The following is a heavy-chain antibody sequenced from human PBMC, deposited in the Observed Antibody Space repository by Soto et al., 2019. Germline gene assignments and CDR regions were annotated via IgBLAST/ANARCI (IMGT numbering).Heavy chain of an antibody. CDR3: ARRRSSIAARWRHWFDP. D-gene: IGHD6-6*01. V-gene: IGHV4-39*01. CDR1: GGSISSSSYY. Sequence: SETLSLTCTVSGGSISSSSYYWGWIRQPPGKGLEWIGSIYYSGSTYYNPSLKSRVTISVDTSKNQFSLKLSSVTAADTAVYYCARRRSSIAARWRHWFDPWGQGTLVTVSS. J-gene: IGHJ5*02. CDR2: IYYSGST.